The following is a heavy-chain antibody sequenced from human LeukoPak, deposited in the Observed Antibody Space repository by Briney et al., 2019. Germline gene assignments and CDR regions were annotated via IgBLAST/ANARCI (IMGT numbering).Heavy chain of an antibody. J-gene: IGHJ4*02. Sequence: GGSLRLSCAASGFTFKDSWMSWVRQAPGKGLEWIGRIKNKGDGGTTDFAAAVKGRFTISRDDPKNTLYLQMSSLKTEDTAVYYCTTDPRHWGQGTLVTVSS. V-gene: IGHV3-15*01. CDR2: IKNKGDGGTT. CDR3: TTDPRH. CDR1: GFTFKDSW.